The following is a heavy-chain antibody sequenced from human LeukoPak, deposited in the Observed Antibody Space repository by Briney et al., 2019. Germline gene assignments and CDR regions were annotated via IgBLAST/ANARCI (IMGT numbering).Heavy chain of an antibody. CDR2: IYYSGSP. J-gene: IGHJ4*02. V-gene: IGHV4-39*07. CDR3: ARDVRIVARYFDY. Sequence: SETLSLTCTVSGGSISSSYYWGWIRQPPGKGLEWIGSIYYSGSPYYNLSLKSRVTISVDTSKKQFSLKLSSVTAADTAVYYCARDVRIVARYFDYWGQGTLVTVSS. D-gene: IGHD6-6*01. CDR1: GGSISSSYY.